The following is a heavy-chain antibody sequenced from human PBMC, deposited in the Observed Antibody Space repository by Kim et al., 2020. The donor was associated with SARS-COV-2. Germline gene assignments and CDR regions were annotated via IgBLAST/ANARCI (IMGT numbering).Heavy chain of an antibody. D-gene: IGHD2-15*01. J-gene: IGHJ5*02. CDR2: INPSGGST. V-gene: IGHV1-46*01. CDR3: ARDQDCSGGSCYSGFDP. CDR1: GYTFTSYY. Sequence: ASVKVSCKASGYTFTSYYMHWVRQAPGQGLEWMGIINPSGGSTSYAQKFQGRVTMTRDTSTSTVYMELSSLRSEDTAVYYCARDQDCSGGSCYSGFDPWGQGTLVTVSS.